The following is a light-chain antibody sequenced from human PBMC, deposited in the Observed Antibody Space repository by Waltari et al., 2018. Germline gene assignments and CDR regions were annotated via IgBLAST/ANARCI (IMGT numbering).Light chain of an antibody. V-gene: IGKV1-39*01. CDR2: AAS. CDR1: QSISSY. Sequence: DIQMTQSPSSLSASVGDRVTITCRASQSISSYLNWYQQKPGKAPKLLFYAASSFQSGVPSRFSGSGSGTDFTLTISSLQPEDFATYYCQQSYSTPQTFGQGTKVEIK. J-gene: IGKJ1*01. CDR3: QQSYSTPQT.